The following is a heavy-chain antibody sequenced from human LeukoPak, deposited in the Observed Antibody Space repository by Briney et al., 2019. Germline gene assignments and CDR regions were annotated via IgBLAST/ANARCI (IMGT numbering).Heavy chain of an antibody. CDR1: GYTFTSYG. Sequence: AAVRVSCKASGYTFTSYGISWVRQAPGQGREWGGWISAYNGNTNYAQKLQGRVTMTTDTSTSTAYMELRSLRSDDTAVYYCARAGNGWYSSSSGVDYWGQGTLVTVSS. V-gene: IGHV1-18*01. D-gene: IGHD6-6*01. J-gene: IGHJ4*02. CDR3: ARAGNGWYSSSSGVDY. CDR2: ISAYNGNT.